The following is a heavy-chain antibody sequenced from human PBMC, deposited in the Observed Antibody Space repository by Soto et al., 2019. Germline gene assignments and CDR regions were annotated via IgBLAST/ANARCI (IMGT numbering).Heavy chain of an antibody. V-gene: IGHV4-39*01. D-gene: IGHD6-19*01. CDR2: IYYSGST. CDR1: GGSINSSSYF. Sequence: SETLSLTCSVSGGSINSSSYFWGWVRQPPGKGLEWIGSIYYSGSTYYNPSLRSRVTISVDTSKNQFSLKLSSVTAADTAVFYCARHYSSGSRNWFDPWGQGTLVTSPQ. J-gene: IGHJ5*02. CDR3: ARHYSSGSRNWFDP.